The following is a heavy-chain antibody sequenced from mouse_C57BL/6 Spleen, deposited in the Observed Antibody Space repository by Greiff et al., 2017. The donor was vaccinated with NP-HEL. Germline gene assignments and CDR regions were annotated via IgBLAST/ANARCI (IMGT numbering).Heavy chain of an antibody. J-gene: IGHJ1*03. CDR2: INPSTGGT. CDR3: ARSPFYYGSSHYWYFDV. D-gene: IGHD1-1*01. V-gene: IGHV1-42*01. CDR1: GYSFTGYY. Sequence: EVQLQQSGPELVKPGASVKISCKASGYSFTGYYMNWVKQSPEKSLEWIGEINPSTGGTTYNQKFKAKATLTVDKSSSAAYMQLKSMTSEDSAVYYWARSPFYYGSSHYWYFDVWGTGTTVTVSS.